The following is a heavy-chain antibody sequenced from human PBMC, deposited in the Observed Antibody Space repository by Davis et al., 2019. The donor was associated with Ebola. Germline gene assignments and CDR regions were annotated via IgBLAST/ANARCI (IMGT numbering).Heavy chain of an antibody. CDR2: IYYSGST. CDR1: GGSISSYY. D-gene: IGHD5-12*01. J-gene: IGHJ6*02. V-gene: IGHV4-59*12. Sequence: GSLRLSCTVSGGSISSYYWSWIRQPPGKGLEWTGYIYYSGSTNYNPSLKSRVTISVDTSKNQFSLKLSSVTAADTAVYYCARDNSGYDPKTLRYYYYGMDVWGQGTTVTVSS. CDR3: ARDNSGYDPKTLRYYYYGMDV.